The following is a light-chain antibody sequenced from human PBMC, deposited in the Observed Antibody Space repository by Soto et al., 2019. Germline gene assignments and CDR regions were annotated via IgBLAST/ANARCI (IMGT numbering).Light chain of an antibody. CDR3: QQYNSYPYT. Sequence: DIQMTQSPSSLSASVGDRVTITCQASQNINNYLNWYQQKPGRAPKLLIYDASNLEAGVPSRFRGSGSGTEFTLTISSLQPDDFATYYCQQYNSYPYTFGQGTRLEIK. J-gene: IGKJ5*01. V-gene: IGKV1-33*01. CDR1: QNINNY. CDR2: DAS.